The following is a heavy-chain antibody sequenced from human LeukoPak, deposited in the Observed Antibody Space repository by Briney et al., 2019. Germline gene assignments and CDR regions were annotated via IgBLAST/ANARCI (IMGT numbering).Heavy chain of an antibody. CDR3: ARWVTPVPSGSNYRGFDY. D-gene: IGHD4-11*01. Sequence: PSETLSLTCTVSGGSISSGGYYWSWIRQPPGKGLEWIGYIYYSGSTNYNPPLKSRVTISVDTSKNQFSLKLSSVTAADTAVYYCARWVTPVPSGSNYRGFDYWGQGTLVTVSS. CDR2: IYYSGST. V-gene: IGHV4-61*08. J-gene: IGHJ4*02. CDR1: GGSISSGGYY.